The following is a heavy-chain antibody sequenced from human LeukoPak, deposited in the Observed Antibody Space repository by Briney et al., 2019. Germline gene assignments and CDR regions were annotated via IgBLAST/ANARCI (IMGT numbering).Heavy chain of an antibody. CDR1: GYTFTSYG. Sequence: ASVKVSCKASGYTFTSYGISWVRQAPGQGLEWMGWISAYNGNTNYAQKLQGRVTMTTDTSTSTAYMELRSLRSDDTAVYYCARAVTIFGSVNYMDVWGKGTTVTVSS. D-gene: IGHD3-3*01. J-gene: IGHJ6*03. V-gene: IGHV1-18*01. CDR3: ARAVTIFGSVNYMDV. CDR2: ISAYNGNT.